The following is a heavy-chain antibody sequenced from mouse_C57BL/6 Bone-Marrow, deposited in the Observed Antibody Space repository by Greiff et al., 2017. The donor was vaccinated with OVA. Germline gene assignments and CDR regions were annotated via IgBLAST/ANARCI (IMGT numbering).Heavy chain of an antibody. Sequence: LQQSGAELVRPGSSVKLSCKDSYFAFMARAMHWVKQRPGHGLEWIGSFTMYSDATEYSENFKGKATLTANTSSSTAYMELSSLTSEDSAVYYWARHERGYWGQGTTLTVSS. CDR3: ARHERGY. CDR1: YFAFMARA. V-gene: IGHV1-49*01. J-gene: IGHJ2*01. CDR2: FTMYSDAT.